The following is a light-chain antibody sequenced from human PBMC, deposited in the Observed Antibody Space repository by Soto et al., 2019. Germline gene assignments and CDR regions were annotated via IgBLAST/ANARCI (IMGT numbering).Light chain of an antibody. V-gene: IGKV1-5*03. CDR1: QTISSW. J-gene: IGKJ1*01. CDR3: QHHNTSLWT. CDR2: KAS. Sequence: ASQTISSWLAWYQQKPGKAPKLLIYKASSLESGFSSRFSGSGFGMQSSLSFCSLLPVELATHPSQHHNTSLWTIGRGTKVDIK.